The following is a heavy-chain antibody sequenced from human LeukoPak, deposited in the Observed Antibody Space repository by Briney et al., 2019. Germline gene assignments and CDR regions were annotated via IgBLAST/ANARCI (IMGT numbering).Heavy chain of an antibody. CDR2: INHSGST. CDR1: GGSFSGYY. J-gene: IGHJ4*02. CDR3: ARGSSAARRYLDY. Sequence: SETLSLTCAVYGGSFSGYYWSWIRQPPGKGLEWIGEINHSGSTNYNPSLKSRVTISVDTSKNQFSLKLSSVTAADTAVYYCARGSSAARRYLDYWGQGTLVIVSS. V-gene: IGHV4-34*01. D-gene: IGHD6-6*01.